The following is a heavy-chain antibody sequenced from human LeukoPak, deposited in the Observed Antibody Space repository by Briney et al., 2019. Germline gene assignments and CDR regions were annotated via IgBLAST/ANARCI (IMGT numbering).Heavy chain of an antibody. Sequence: GGSLRLSCAASGFTFSSYSMNWVRQAPGKGLEWVSSISSSSSFKYYADSVKGRFTISRDNAKNSLYLQMNSLRAEDTAEYYCARGGRGSAAVVAPRSFDIWGQGTMVTVSS. CDR1: GFTFSSYS. D-gene: IGHD3-22*01. J-gene: IGHJ3*02. CDR2: ISSSSSFK. CDR3: ARGGRGSAAVVAPRSFDI. V-gene: IGHV3-21*01.